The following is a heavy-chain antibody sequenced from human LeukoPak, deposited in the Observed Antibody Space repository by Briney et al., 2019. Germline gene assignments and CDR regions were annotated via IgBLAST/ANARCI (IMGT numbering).Heavy chain of an antibody. CDR2: ISYDGSSK. CDR1: GFTFSTYA. Sequence: GGSLRLSCAASGFTFSTYAMHWVRQAPGKGLEWVAVISYDGSSKYYADSVKGRFTISRDNSKNTLYLQMNSLRAEDTAVYYCARVVVVVPAAISRYYMDVWGKGTTVTISS. D-gene: IGHD2-2*01. V-gene: IGHV3-30*04. CDR3: ARVVVVVPAAISRYYMDV. J-gene: IGHJ6*03.